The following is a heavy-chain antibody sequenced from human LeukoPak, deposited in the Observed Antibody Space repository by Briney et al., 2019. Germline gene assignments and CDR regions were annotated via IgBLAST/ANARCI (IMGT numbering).Heavy chain of an antibody. V-gene: IGHV3-23*01. J-gene: IGHJ4*02. CDR1: GFTFSSYP. CDR2: ISNGGGSA. CDR3: AARPRMPPRFDN. Sequence: GGSLRLSCAGSGFTFSSYPMSWVRQAPGKGLQWVSAISNGGGSAYYADSVKGRFTISRDNSKSTLYLQMNSQGAEDTAIYYCAARPRMPPRFDNWGQGTLVTVSS. D-gene: IGHD1-14*01.